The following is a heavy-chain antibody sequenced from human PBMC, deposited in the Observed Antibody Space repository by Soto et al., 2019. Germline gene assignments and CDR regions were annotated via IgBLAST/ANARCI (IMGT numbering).Heavy chain of an antibody. J-gene: IGHJ5*01. Sequence: QVQLQESGPGLVKPSETLSLTCTVSGGSISSYYWWWIRQPPGKGLEWIGYIYYSGSTNYNPSLKSRVTISVDTSKNQFSLKLSSVTAADTAVYYCARGPIPGDIRFGELWFDSWGQGTLVTVSS. CDR1: GGSISSYY. CDR2: IYYSGST. CDR3: ARGPIPGDIRFGELWFDS. D-gene: IGHD3-10*01. V-gene: IGHV4-59*01.